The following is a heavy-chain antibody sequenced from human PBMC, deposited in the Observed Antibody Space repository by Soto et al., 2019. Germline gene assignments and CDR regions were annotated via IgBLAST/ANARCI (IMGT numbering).Heavy chain of an antibody. J-gene: IGHJ4*02. Sequence: PSETLSLTCTVSGGSISSSSYYWGWIRQPPGKGLEWIGSIYYSGSTYYNPSLESRVTISVDTSKNQFSLKLSSVTAADTAVYYCATLWFGEGNYWGQGTLVTVS. CDR1: GGSISSSSYY. D-gene: IGHD3-10*01. CDR3: ATLWFGEGNY. V-gene: IGHV4-39*01. CDR2: IYYSGST.